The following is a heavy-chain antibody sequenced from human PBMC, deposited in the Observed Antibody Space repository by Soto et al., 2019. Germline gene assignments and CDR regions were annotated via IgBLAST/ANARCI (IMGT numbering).Heavy chain of an antibody. Sequence: SVKVSCKASGGTFSSYAISWVRQAPGQGLEWMGGIIPIFGTANYAQKFQGRVTITADESTSTAYMELSSLRSEDTAVYYCARIVGATNWFDPWGQGTLVTVSS. D-gene: IGHD1-26*01. CDR3: ARIVGATNWFDP. J-gene: IGHJ5*02. CDR1: GGTFSSYA. CDR2: IIPIFGTA. V-gene: IGHV1-69*13.